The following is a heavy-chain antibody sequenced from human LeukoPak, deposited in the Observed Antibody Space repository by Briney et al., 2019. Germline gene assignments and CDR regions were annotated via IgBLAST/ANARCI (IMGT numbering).Heavy chain of an antibody. V-gene: IGHV3-7*01. CDR3: ATNWNYRFDY. J-gene: IGHJ4*02. Sequence: PGGSLRLSCAASGFTFSSYWMSWVRQAPGKGLEWVANIRQDGNEIFYVDSVKGRFTTSRDNAENSLYLQMNSLRAEDTAVYYCATNWNYRFDYWGQGTLVAVS. CDR2: IRQDGNEI. D-gene: IGHD1-7*01. CDR1: GFTFSSYW.